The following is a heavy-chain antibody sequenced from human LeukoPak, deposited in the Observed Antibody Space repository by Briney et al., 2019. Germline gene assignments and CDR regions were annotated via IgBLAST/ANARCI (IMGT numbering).Heavy chain of an antibody. CDR1: GFTFSSYE. CDR3: ASGPSDYPPY. D-gene: IGHD4-17*01. Sequence: GGSLTLPCAASGFTFSSYEMHWVRQAPGKGLEWVAVIWYDGSNKYYADSVKGRFPISRDNSKNTLYLQMNSLRAEDTAVYYCASGPSDYPPYWGQGTRVTVSS. J-gene: IGHJ4*02. V-gene: IGHV3-33*01. CDR2: IWYDGSNK.